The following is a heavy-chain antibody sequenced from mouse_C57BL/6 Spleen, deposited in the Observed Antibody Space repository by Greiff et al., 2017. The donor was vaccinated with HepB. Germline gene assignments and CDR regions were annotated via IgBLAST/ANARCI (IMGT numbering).Heavy chain of an antibody. V-gene: IGHV5-4*01. Sequence: DVHLVESGGGLVKPGGSLKLSCAASGFTFSSYAMSWVRQTPEKRLEWVATISDGGSYTYYPDNVKGRFTISRDNAKNNLYLQMSHLKSEDTAMYYCARDDGYCFAYWGQGTLVTVSA. CDR3: ARDDGYCFAY. CDR2: ISDGGSYT. J-gene: IGHJ3*01. D-gene: IGHD2-3*01. CDR1: GFTFSSYA.